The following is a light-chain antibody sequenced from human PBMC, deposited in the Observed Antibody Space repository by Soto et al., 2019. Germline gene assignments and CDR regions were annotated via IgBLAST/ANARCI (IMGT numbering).Light chain of an antibody. Sequence: IVMTQSPATLSVSPGEGATLSCRASATISRAFAWYQQKPGQSPRLLIFGAFTRATGVPVRFSGSGSGTEFTLTVSSLQSEDVAVYFCQQYNKWPLTFGGGTRVEIK. CDR1: ATISRA. CDR2: GAF. CDR3: QQYNKWPLT. J-gene: IGKJ4*01. V-gene: IGKV3D-15*01.